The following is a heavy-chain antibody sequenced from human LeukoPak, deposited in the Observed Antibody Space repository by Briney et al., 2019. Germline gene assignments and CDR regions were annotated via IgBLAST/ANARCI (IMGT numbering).Heavy chain of an antibody. V-gene: IGHV4-59*01. CDR1: GGSISSYY. Sequence: PSETLSLTCTASGGSISSYYWSWLRQPPGKGLEWIGYIYYSGSTNYNPSLKSRVTISVDTSKNQFSLKLSSVTAADTAVYYCARDGANYYDSSGYYSVDAFDIWGQGTMVTVSS. J-gene: IGHJ3*02. CDR3: ARDGANYYDSSGYYSVDAFDI. CDR2: IYYSGST. D-gene: IGHD3-22*01.